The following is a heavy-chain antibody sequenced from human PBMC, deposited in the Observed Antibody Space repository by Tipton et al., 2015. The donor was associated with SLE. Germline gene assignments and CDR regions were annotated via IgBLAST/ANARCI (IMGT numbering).Heavy chain of an antibody. CDR3: AKDRRQQLVPRYFDY. J-gene: IGHJ4*02. D-gene: IGHD6-13*01. CDR1: GFTLDDYV. Sequence: SLRLSCAASGFTLDDYVMHWVRQAPGKGLEWVSGISWNSGSIGYADSVKGRFTISRDNAKNSLYLQMNSLRAEDTAVYYCAKDRRQQLVPRYFDYWGQGTLVTVSS. CDR2: ISWNSGSI. V-gene: IGHV3-9*01.